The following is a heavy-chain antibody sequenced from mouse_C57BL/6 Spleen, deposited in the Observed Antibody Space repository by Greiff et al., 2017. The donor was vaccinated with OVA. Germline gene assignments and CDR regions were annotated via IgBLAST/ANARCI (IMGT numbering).Heavy chain of an antibody. CDR1: GYTFTSYW. J-gene: IGHJ2*01. V-gene: IGHV1-52*01. Sequence: QVQLQQPGAELVRPGSSVKLSCKASGYTFTSYWLHWVKQRSLQGLEWIGNIDPSDCETHYNQKFKDKATLTVDKSSSTAYMQRSSLTSEDSAVCDCARKGSYYFDYWGQGTTLTVSS. CDR2: IDPSDCET. CDR3: ARKGSYYFDY.